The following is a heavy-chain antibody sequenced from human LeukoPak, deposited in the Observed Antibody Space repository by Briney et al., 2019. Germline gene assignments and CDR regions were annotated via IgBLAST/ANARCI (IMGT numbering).Heavy chain of an antibody. Sequence: GGSLRLSCAASGFTFSSYAMSWVRQAPGKGLEWVSAISCSGGSTYYADSVKGRFTISRDNSKNTLYLQMNSLRAEDTAVYYCAKEYSGYESRGGNDYWGQGTLVTVSS. V-gene: IGHV3-23*01. CDR2: ISCSGGST. CDR3: AKEYSGYESRGGNDY. CDR1: GFTFSSYA. D-gene: IGHD5-12*01. J-gene: IGHJ4*02.